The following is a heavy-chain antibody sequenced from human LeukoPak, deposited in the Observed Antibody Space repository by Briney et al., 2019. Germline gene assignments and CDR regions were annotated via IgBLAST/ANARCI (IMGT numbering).Heavy chain of an antibody. J-gene: IGHJ5*02. Sequence: PSETLSLTCTVSGGSISAYFWSWIRQPPGRGLEWIGHVYYTGSTNYNPSLKSRVTISIDTSKDQFSLMVSSATAADTAVYYCARGAVTNIRSWFDPWGQGTLVTVSS. D-gene: IGHD4-17*01. CDR1: GGSISAYF. V-gene: IGHV4-59*01. CDR2: VYYTGST. CDR3: ARGAVTNIRSWFDP.